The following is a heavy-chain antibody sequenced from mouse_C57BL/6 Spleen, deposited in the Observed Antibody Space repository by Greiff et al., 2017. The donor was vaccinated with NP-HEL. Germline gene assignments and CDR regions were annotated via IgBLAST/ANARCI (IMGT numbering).Heavy chain of an antibody. V-gene: IGHV1-52*01. D-gene: IGHD3-3*01. CDR3: ARWTAGAWFAY. J-gene: IGHJ3*01. Sequence: VQLQQPGAELVRPGSSVKLSCKASGYTFTSYWMHWVKQRPIQGLEWIGNIDPSDSETHYNQKFKDKATLTVDKSSSTAYMQLSSLTSEDSAVYYCARWTAGAWFAYWGQGTLVTVSA. CDR2: IDPSDSET. CDR1: GYTFTSYW.